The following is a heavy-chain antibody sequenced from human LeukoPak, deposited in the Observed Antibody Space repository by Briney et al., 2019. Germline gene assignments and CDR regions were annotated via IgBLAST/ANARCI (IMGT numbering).Heavy chain of an antibody. V-gene: IGHV3-66*01. CDR3: AKDGSRYYYDSSGYLT. D-gene: IGHD3-22*01. CDR1: GFTVSSNY. Sequence: GGSLRLSCAASGFTVSSNYMSWVRQAPGKGLEWVSVIYSGGSTYYADSVKGRFTISRDNSKNTLYLQMNSLRAEDTAVYYCAKDGSRYYYDSSGYLTWGQGTLVTVSS. J-gene: IGHJ5*02. CDR2: IYSGGST.